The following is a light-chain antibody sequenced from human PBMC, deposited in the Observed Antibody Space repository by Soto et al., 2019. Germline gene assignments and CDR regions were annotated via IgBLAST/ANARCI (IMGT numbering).Light chain of an antibody. J-gene: IGKJ1*01. V-gene: IGKV3-15*01. CDR3: QQYNKWPRT. CDR2: GAS. Sequence: EIVIRQSPASLSVSPLETATISFRASQSVSTNLAWYQQKPGQAPKLLIYGASTRDTGVPDRFSGSGSGTEFTLTISSLQSEDLTVYYCQQYNKWPRTFGQGTKLDI. CDR1: QSVSTN.